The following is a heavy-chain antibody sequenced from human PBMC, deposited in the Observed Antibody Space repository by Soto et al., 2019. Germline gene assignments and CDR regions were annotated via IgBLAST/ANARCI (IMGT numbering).Heavy chain of an antibody. CDR1: GFTFSSYG. J-gene: IGHJ4*02. CDR3: AKDPRDSSGYFDY. CDR2: ISYDGSNK. V-gene: IGHV3-30*18. D-gene: IGHD3-22*01. Sequence: QVQLVESGGGVVQPGRSLRLSCAASGFTFSSYGMHWVRQAPGKGLEWVAVISYDGSNKYYADSVKGRFTISRDNSKNTLYLQMNSLRAEDTAVYYCAKDPRDSSGYFDYWGQGTLVTVSS.